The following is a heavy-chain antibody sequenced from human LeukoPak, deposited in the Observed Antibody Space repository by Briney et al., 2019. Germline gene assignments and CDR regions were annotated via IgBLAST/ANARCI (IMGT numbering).Heavy chain of an antibody. CDR2: ISGNGGET. CDR1: GFTFSSYA. V-gene: IGHV3-23*01. D-gene: IGHD1-26*01. J-gene: IGHJ4*02. CDR3: AKDRFAYSGSYFDS. Sequence: GGSLRLSCAASGFTFSSYAMSWVRQAPGKGLEWVSTISGNGGETYYVDSVKGRFTISRDNSKNTLYLQMNSLRAEDTAVYYFAKDRFAYSGSYFDSWGQGTLVTVSS.